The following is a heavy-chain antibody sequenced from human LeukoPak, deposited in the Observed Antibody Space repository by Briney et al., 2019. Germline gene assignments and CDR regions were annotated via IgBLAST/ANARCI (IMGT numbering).Heavy chain of an antibody. CDR3: AKDLSRGNYPIAFDV. J-gene: IGHJ3*01. CDR1: GFSFSSYG. CDR2: LRYDGTTK. Sequence: PGGSLRFSCEASGFSFSSYGMHWVRQPPGKGLEWVAFLRYDGTTKFYGDSVKGRFAISRDTSKNTLYLQINSLRTDDTAVYYCAKDLSRGNYPIAFDVWGQGTVVTVSS. V-gene: IGHV3-30*02. D-gene: IGHD3-22*01.